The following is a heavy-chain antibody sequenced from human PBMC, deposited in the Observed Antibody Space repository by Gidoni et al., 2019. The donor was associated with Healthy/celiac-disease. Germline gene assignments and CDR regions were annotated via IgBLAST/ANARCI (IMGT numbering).Heavy chain of an antibody. V-gene: IGHV3-49*03. D-gene: IGHD3-10*01. CDR2: SRSKAYGGTT. CDR3: TRCTMVRGVIGY. CDR1: GFPFGDYA. J-gene: IGHJ4*02. Sequence: EVQLVESGGGLVQPGRSLRLSCTASGFPFGDYAMSWFRQAPGKGLEWVGFSRSKAYGGTTEYAASVKGRFTISRDDSKSIAYLQMNSLKTEDTAVYYCTRCTMVRGVIGYWGQGTLVTVSS.